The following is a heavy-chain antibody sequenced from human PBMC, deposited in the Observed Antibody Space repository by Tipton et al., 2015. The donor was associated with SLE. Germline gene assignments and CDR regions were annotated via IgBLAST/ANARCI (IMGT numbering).Heavy chain of an antibody. D-gene: IGHD6-19*01. CDR3: ARDPVAGRGIDY. Sequence: TLSLTCTVSGGSISSGSHYWSWIRQPAGKGLEWIGRIYTSGSTNYNPSLKSRLTISVDTSKNHFSLKLSSVTAADTAVYYCARDPVAGRGIDYWGQGTLVTVSS. J-gene: IGHJ4*02. CDR2: IYTSGST. CDR1: GGSISSGSHY. V-gene: IGHV4-61*02.